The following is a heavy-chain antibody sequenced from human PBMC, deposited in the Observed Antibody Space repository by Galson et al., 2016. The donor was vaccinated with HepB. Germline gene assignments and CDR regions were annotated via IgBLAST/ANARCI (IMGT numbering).Heavy chain of an antibody. CDR2: IWFDGSKK. V-gene: IGHV3-33*01. CDR3: ARSGYTYRDNRRKTRGDFDY. D-gene: IGHD5-18*01. Sequence: SLRLSCAAFGFDFSNYAMHWVRQAPGKGLEWLTIIWFDGSKKYYADSVRGRFTIFRDDSKNTLYLQMNSLRAEDTATYYCARSGYTYRDNRRKTRGDFDYWGQGTLVTVSS. CDR1: GFDFSNYA. J-gene: IGHJ4*02.